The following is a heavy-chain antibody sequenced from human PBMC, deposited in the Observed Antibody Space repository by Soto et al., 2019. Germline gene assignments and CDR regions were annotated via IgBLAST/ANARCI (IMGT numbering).Heavy chain of an antibody. CDR2: ISRDGGGTT. Sequence: PGGSLRLSCAVSGFSFRTYAMSWVRQAPGKGLEWVSTISRDGGGTTYYADSVKGRFTISRDNFKNSVYLQMNSLRAEDTALYYCEAIQLWPYFDYWGQGTLVTVSS. CDR1: GFSFRTYA. CDR3: EAIQLWPYFDY. V-gene: IGHV3-23*01. J-gene: IGHJ4*02. D-gene: IGHD5-18*01.